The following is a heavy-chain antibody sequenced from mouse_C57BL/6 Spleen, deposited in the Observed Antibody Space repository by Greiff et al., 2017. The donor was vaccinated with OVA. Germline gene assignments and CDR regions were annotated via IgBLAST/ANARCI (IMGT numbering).Heavy chain of an antibody. V-gene: IGHV1-52*01. J-gene: IGHJ4*01. D-gene: IGHD2-5*01. CDR1: GYTFTSYW. CDR2: IDPSDSET. CDR3: ARRDYSNYAGAMDY. Sequence: VQLQQPGAELVRPGSSVKLSCKASGYTFTSYWMHWVKQRPIQGLEWIGNIDPSDSETHYNQKFKDKATLTVDKSSSTAYMQLSSLTSEDSAVYYCARRDYSNYAGAMDYWGQGTSVTVSS.